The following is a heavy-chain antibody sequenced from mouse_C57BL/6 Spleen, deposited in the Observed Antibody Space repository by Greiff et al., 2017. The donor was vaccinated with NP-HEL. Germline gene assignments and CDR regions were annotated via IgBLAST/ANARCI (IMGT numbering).Heavy chain of an antibody. J-gene: IGHJ4*01. V-gene: IGHV2-9-1*01. CDR3: ARKEDYEPYAMDY. Sequence: VMLVESGPGLVAPSQSLSITCTVSGFSLTSYAISWVRQPPGKGLEWLGVIRTGGGTNYNYALKSRLSISKDNSKSQVFLKINSLQTDDTARYYCARKEDYEPYAMDYWGQGTSVTVSS. CDR1: GFSLTSYA. CDR2: IRTGGGT. D-gene: IGHD2-4*01.